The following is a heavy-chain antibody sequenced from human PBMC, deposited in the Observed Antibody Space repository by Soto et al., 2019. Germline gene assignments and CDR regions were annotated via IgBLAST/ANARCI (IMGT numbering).Heavy chain of an antibody. V-gene: IGHV4-59*01. CDR3: QRGDAAFFYSGLAG. Sequence: SETLSLTCTVSGGSITSSYWSWIRRPPGKGLEWIAYIYDTGISGYTPSTSYNPSLKSRVTMSVDTSKSQFSLKLTSVTAADSDVHDRQRGDAAFFYSGLAGGRQGITVTVS. CDR1: GGSITSSY. CDR2: IYDTGISGYTPST. D-gene: IGHD3-10*01. J-gene: IGHJ6*02.